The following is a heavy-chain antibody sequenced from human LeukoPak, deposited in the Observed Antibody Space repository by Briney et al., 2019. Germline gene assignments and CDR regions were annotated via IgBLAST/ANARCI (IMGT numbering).Heavy chain of an antibody. Sequence: EASVKVSCKASGYTFSSYDIHWVRQAPGQRLEWMGWINAGNGYTKYSQKIQGRVTFSRDTSARTAYMNLSSLRSEDTAVYYCARVRDGYNWLDYWGQGTLVTVSS. CDR2: INAGNGYT. V-gene: IGHV1-3*01. CDR1: GYTFSSYD. CDR3: ARVRDGYNWLDY. D-gene: IGHD5-24*01. J-gene: IGHJ4*02.